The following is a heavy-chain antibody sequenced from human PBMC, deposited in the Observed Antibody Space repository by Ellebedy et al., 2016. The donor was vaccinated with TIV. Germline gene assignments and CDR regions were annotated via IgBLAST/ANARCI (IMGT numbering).Heavy chain of an antibody. Sequence: SGPTLVKPTQTLILTCTLSGLSVSSNGMRVNWIRQPPGKALEWLARIDWDADTFYSTSLKTRLTISKDTSKNQVVLTMTDMDPVDKATYYCARNSRDDFDIWGQGTRVTVSS. V-gene: IGHV2-70*04. CDR2: IDWDADT. J-gene: IGHJ3*02. CDR3: ARNSRDDFDI. CDR1: GLSVSSNGMR.